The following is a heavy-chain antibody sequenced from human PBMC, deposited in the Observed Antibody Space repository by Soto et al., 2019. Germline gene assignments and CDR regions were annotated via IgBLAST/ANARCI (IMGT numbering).Heavy chain of an antibody. Sequence: GVSQRLSYAVSGVTFSSYWGSWVRQAPRKRLEWVANIKQDGSEKYYVDSVKGRFTNSRDNAKNSLYLQMNSLRAEDTAVYYCASDLSSMYYYDSSGYVDYWGQGTLVTVSS. D-gene: IGHD3-22*01. V-gene: IGHV3-7*05. CDR2: IKQDGSEK. CDR3: ASDLSSMYYYDSSGYVDY. J-gene: IGHJ4*02. CDR1: GVTFSSYW.